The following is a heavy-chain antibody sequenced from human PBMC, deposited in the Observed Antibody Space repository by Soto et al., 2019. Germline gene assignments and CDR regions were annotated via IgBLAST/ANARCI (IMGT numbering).Heavy chain of an antibody. Sequence: QLVQSGAEVKKPGASVKVSCKASGYTFTTSGFNWVRQAPGQGLEWMGWISAKSGNTNYAQKLQGRVTMTTDTSTSTVYMEPKSLTSDDTAIYYCTRAGAADWNYVSTSSWGQGPLVTVSS. CDR3: TRAGAADWNYVSTSS. CDR1: GYTFTTSG. V-gene: IGHV1-18*04. D-gene: IGHD1-7*01. J-gene: IGHJ4*02. CDR2: ISAKSGNT.